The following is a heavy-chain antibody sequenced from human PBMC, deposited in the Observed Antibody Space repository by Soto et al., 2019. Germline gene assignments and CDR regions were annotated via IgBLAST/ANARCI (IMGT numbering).Heavy chain of an antibody. V-gene: IGHV4-39*01. D-gene: IGHD2-2*01. CDR3: ARPHCSSSNCPNWFDP. J-gene: IGHJ5*02. CDR2: IHYTETT. Sequence: LPETLSLTCTVSGGSISGSSYYWGWIRQPPGKGLEWIGSIHYTETTYYNPSLKSRVTISVDTSKNQLFLKLSSVTAADTAVYYCARPHCSSSNCPNWFDPWGQGTLVTVSS. CDR1: GGSISGSSYY.